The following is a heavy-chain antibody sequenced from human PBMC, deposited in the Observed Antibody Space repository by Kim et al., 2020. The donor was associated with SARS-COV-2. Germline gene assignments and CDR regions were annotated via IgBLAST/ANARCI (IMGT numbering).Heavy chain of an antibody. CDR2: IYPGDSDT. J-gene: IGHJ4*02. V-gene: IGHV5-51*01. CDR1: GYSFTTQW. Sequence: GESLKISCKASGYSFTTQWIGWVRQMPGKGLEWMGVIYPGDSDTRKNPSFQGQVTIAADSSFSTAYLQWSSLKASDTPIYYCARAVCTSISCYPFAYWGQGPLVTVSS. CDR3: ARAVCTSISCYPFAY. D-gene: IGHD2-2*01.